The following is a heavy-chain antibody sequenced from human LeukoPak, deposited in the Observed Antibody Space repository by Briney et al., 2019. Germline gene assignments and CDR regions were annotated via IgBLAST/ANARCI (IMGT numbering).Heavy chain of an antibody. CDR2: IYYSGST. D-gene: IGHD5-18*01. Sequence: SETLSLTCTVSGGSISSSSYYWGWIRQPPGKGLEWIGSIYYSGSTYYNPSLKSRVTISVDRSKNQFSLKLSSVTAADTAVYYCARGQDTAMVFDYWGQGTLVTVSS. CDR1: GGSISSSSYY. J-gene: IGHJ4*02. CDR3: ARGQDTAMVFDY. V-gene: IGHV4-39*07.